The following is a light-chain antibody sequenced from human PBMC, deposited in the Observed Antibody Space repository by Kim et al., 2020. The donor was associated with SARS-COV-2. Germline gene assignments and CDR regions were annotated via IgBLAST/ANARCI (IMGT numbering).Light chain of an antibody. V-gene: IGKV3-15*01. Sequence: EIVMTQSPATLSVSPGERATLSCRASQSVSSILAWYQQKPGQAPRLLIYDTSTRATGIPARFSGSGSGTEFTLTISILQSEDFAVYYCPQYNDWPYTFGQGTKLEI. CDR1: QSVSSI. J-gene: IGKJ2*01. CDR3: PQYNDWPYT. CDR2: DTS.